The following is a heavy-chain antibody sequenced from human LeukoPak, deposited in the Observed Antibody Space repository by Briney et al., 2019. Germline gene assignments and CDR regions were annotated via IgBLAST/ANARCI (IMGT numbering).Heavy chain of an antibody. CDR3: ARPSSSWYNWFDP. J-gene: IGHJ5*02. V-gene: IGHV4-39*01. CDR1: GGSISSSSYY. CDR2: IYYSGST. Sequence: SETLSLNCTVSGGSISSSSYYWGWIRQPPGKGLEWIGSIYYSGSTYYNPSLKTRVTISVNTSKNQFSLKLSSVTAADTAVYYCARPSSSWYNWFDPWGQGTLVTVSS. D-gene: IGHD6-13*01.